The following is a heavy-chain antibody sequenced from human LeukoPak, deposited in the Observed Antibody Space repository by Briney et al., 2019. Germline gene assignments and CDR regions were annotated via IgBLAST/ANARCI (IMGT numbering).Heavy chain of an antibody. J-gene: IGHJ3*02. V-gene: IGHV1-69*04. CDR2: IIPILGIA. CDR1: GGTFSSYA. Sequence: SVKVSCKASGGTFSSYAISWVRQAPGQGLEWMGRIIPILGIANYAQKFQGRVAITADKSTSTAYMELSSLRSEDTAVYYCARDESRPNGYYYDTPDAFDIWGQGTMVTVSS. D-gene: IGHD3-22*01. CDR3: ARDESRPNGYYYDTPDAFDI.